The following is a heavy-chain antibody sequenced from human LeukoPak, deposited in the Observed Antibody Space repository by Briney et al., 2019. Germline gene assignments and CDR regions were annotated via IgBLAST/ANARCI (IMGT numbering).Heavy chain of an antibody. J-gene: IGHJ4*02. D-gene: IGHD3-3*01. Sequence: GGSLRLSCAASGFTFSSYSMNWVRQAPGKGLEWVSSISSSSSYIYYADSVKGRFSISRDNAKNSLYLQMNSLRAEDTAVYYCARQGITIFGVVNDYWGQGTLVTVSS. CDR2: ISSSSSYI. CDR1: GFTFSSYS. V-gene: IGHV3-21*01. CDR3: ARQGITIFGVVNDY.